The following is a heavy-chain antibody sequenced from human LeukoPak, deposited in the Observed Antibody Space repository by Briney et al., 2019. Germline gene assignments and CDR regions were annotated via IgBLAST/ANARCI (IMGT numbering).Heavy chain of an antibody. D-gene: IGHD6-19*01. CDR2: IYPSGST. CDR3: ARYERSGWSRDAFDI. Sequence: SETLSLTCTVSGGSISSYYWSWIRQPAGKGLEWIGRIYPSGSTNYNPSLKSRVTMSVDTSKNQFSLKLSSVTAADTAVYYCARYERSGWSRDAFDIWGQGTMVTVSS. J-gene: IGHJ3*02. V-gene: IGHV4-4*07. CDR1: GGSISSYY.